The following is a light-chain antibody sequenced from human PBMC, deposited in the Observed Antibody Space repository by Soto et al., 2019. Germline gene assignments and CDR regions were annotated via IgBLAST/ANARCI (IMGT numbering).Light chain of an antibody. CDR1: SSDIGPYDY. V-gene: IGLV2-14*01. Sequence: QSALTQPASVSGSPGQSNTISCSGASSDIGPYDYVSWYQHHPGRAPKLLIYEVSNRPSGVSYRFSGSKSGNTASLTISGLQAEDEGDYYCTTFAPGRIYVFGSGTKLTVL. CDR2: EVS. CDR3: TTFAPGRIYV. J-gene: IGLJ1*01.